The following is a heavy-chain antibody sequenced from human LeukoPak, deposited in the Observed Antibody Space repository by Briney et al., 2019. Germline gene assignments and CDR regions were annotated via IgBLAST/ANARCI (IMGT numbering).Heavy chain of an antibody. J-gene: IGHJ4*02. CDR1: GFTFSSYE. D-gene: IGHD4-17*01. Sequence: GGSLRLSCAASGFTFSSYEMNWVRQAPGKGLEWVSYISSSGSTIYYADSVKGRFTISRDNAKNSLYLQMNSLRAEDTAVYYCARSPTVTPYDFDYWGQGTLVTVSS. V-gene: IGHV3-48*03. CDR3: ARSPTVTPYDFDY. CDR2: ISSSGSTI.